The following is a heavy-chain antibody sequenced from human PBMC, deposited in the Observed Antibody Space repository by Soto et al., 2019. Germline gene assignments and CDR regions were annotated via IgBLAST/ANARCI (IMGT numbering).Heavy chain of an antibody. J-gene: IGHJ4*02. Sequence: QVQLVQSGAEVKKPGSSVKVSCKASGGTFSSYTISWVRQAPGQGLEWMGRIIPILGIANYAQKFQGRVTITADKSTSTAYMELSSLRSEDTAVYYCARGGGGYNRYFDYWGQGTLVTVSS. D-gene: IGHD3-16*01. CDR1: GGTFSSYT. CDR3: ARGGGGYNRYFDY. CDR2: IIPILGIA. V-gene: IGHV1-69*02.